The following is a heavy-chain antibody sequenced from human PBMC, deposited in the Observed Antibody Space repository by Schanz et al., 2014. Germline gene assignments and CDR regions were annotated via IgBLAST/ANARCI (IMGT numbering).Heavy chain of an antibody. Sequence: QVQLVDSGGGLVKPGGSLRLSCTASGFPFSDYFMAWIRQPPGRGLEWVSYISSSSSTRYYADSVKGRFTISRDNAKNSLFLQMNSLRPEDTAVYYCARGRVLESWGQGTLVTVSS. CDR2: ISSSSSTR. V-gene: IGHV3-11*04. J-gene: IGHJ5*02. D-gene: IGHD1-1*01. CDR3: ARGRVLES. CDR1: GFPFSDYF.